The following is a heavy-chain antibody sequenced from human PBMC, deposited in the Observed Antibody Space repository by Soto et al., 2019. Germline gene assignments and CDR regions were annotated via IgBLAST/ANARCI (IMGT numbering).Heavy chain of an antibody. J-gene: IGHJ6*02. V-gene: IGHV4-59*12. CDR1: GGSISSYY. CDR2: IYYSGST. CDR3: ARDLYLQGGMDV. Sequence: SSETLSLTCTVSGGSISSYYWSWIRQPPGKGLEWIGYIYYSGSTSYNPSLKSRVTISVDTSKNQFSLRLSSVTAADTAVYYCARDLYLQGGMDVWGQGTTVTVSS.